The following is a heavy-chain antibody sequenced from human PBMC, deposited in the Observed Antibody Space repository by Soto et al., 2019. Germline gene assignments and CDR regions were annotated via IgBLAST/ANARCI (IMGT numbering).Heavy chain of an antibody. CDR3: TRENYGDYVGFSYMDV. CDR2: TRNKANRYTT. V-gene: IGHV3-72*01. D-gene: IGHD4-17*01. Sequence: GGSLRLSCAASGFTFSDHYMDWVRQAPGKGLEWVGRTRNKANRYTTEYAAYVKGRFTISRDDSKNSLYLQMNSLKTEDTAVYYCTRENYGDYVGFSYMDVWGKGTTVTVSS. J-gene: IGHJ6*03. CDR1: GFTFSDHY.